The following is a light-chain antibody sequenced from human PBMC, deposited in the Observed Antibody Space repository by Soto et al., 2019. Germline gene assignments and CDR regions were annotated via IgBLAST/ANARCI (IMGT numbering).Light chain of an antibody. CDR3: QQSYLSPWT. CDR1: QSIVTY. CDR2: AVS. Sequence: DIQMTQSPSSLSASVGDRVTITCRASQSIVTYLNWFQQKPGKAPKVLIYAVSTLQSGVPSRFSGSGSGTDFTLTISSLQPEDFGTYYCQQSYLSPWTFGQGTKVEIK. V-gene: IGKV1-39*01. J-gene: IGKJ1*01.